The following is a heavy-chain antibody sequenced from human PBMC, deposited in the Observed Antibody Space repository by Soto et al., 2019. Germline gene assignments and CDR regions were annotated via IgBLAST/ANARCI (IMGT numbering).Heavy chain of an antibody. Sequence: SETLSLTCAVYGGSFSGYYWSWIRQPPGKGLEWIGEINHSGSTNYNPSLKSRVTISVDTSKNQFSLKLSSVTAADTAVYYCAVHDYGGVSRLDYWGQGTLVTVSS. V-gene: IGHV4-34*01. D-gene: IGHD4-17*01. CDR2: INHSGST. CDR3: AVHDYGGVSRLDY. J-gene: IGHJ4*02. CDR1: GGSFSGYY.